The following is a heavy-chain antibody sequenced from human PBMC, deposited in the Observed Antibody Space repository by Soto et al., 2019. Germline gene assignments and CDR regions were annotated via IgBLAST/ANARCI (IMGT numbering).Heavy chain of an antibody. CDR2: ISYDGSNK. Sequence: QVQLVESGGGVVQPGRSLRLSCAASGFTFSSYGMHWVRQAPGKGLEWVALISYDGSNKYYADSVKGRFTISRDNSKNTLYLQMNSLRAEDTAVYYCAKEYSSGRNYFDYWGQGTLVTVSS. J-gene: IGHJ4*02. CDR3: AKEYSSGRNYFDY. V-gene: IGHV3-30*18. D-gene: IGHD6-19*01. CDR1: GFTFSSYG.